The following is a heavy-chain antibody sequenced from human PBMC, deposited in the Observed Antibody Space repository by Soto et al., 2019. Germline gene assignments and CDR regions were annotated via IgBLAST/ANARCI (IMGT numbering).Heavy chain of an antibody. Sequence: EVQLVESGGGLVKPGGSLRLSCAASGFTFSSYSMNWVRQAPGKGLEWVSSISSSSSYIYYADSVKGRFTISRDNAKNSLYLQMNSLRAEDTAVYYCAREGLRGYANDYWGQGTLVTVSS. J-gene: IGHJ4*02. CDR2: ISSSSSYI. D-gene: IGHD5-12*01. V-gene: IGHV3-21*01. CDR1: GFTFSSYS. CDR3: AREGLRGYANDY.